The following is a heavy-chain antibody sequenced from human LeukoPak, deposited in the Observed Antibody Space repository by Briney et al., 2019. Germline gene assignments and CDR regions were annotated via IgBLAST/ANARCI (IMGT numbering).Heavy chain of an antibody. CDR2: ISYDGSNK. D-gene: IGHD3-10*01. Sequence: GGSLRLSCAASGFTFSSYGMHWVRQAPGKGLEWVAVISYDGSNKYYADSVKGRFTISRDNSKNTLYLQMNSLRAEDTAVYYCAKEYYYGSGSLSSTLGYWGQGTLATVSS. CDR3: AKEYYYGSGSLSSTLGY. J-gene: IGHJ4*02. V-gene: IGHV3-30*18. CDR1: GFTFSSYG.